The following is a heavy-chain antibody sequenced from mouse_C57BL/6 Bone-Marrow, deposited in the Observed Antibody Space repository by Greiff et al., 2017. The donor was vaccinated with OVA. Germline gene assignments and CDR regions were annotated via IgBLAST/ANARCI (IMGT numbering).Heavy chain of an antibody. CDR2: IYPRSGNT. CDR3: AREGGSNWYFDV. CDR1: GYTFTSYG. V-gene: IGHV1-81*01. Sequence: QVQLQQSGAELARPGASVKLSCKASGYTFTSYGISWVKQRTGQGLEWIGEIYPRSGNTYYNEKFKGKATLTADKSSSTAYMELRSLTSEDSAVDFCAREGGSNWYFDVWGTGTTVTVSS. J-gene: IGHJ1*03.